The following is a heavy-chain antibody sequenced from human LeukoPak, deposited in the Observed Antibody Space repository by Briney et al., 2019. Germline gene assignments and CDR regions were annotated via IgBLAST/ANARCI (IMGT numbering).Heavy chain of an antibody. CDR2: IYSGGST. CDR1: GFTVSSNY. CDR3: ARPYTPQSSGWYLFDY. D-gene: IGHD6-19*01. Sequence: GGSLRLSCAASGFTVSSNYMSWVRQAPGKGLEWVSVIYSGGSTYYADSVKSRFAISRDNSKNTLYLQMNSLRAEDTAVYYCARPYTPQSSGWYLFDYWGQGALVTVSS. V-gene: IGHV3-53*01. J-gene: IGHJ4*02.